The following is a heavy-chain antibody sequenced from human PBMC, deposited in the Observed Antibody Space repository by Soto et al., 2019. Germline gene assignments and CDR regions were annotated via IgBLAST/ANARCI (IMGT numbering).Heavy chain of an antibody. Sequence: PSETLSLTCAISGGSLSANGVAWNWLRQSPSRGLEWLGRTYYRSKWYSHYAVSVQSRISVNPDTSRNQFSLQLNSVTPEDTAVYYCARGAYSAFDYWGQGPLVTVSS. D-gene: IGHD2-21*01. CDR1: GGSLSANGVA. CDR2: TYYRSKWYS. CDR3: ARGAYSAFDY. J-gene: IGHJ4*02. V-gene: IGHV6-1*01.